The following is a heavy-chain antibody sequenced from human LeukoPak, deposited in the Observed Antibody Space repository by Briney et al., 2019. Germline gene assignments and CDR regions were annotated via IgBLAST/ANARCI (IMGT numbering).Heavy chain of an antibody. Sequence: GGSLRLSCAASGFTFSSYSINWVRQAPGKGLEWVSSISSSSSYIYYADSVKGRFTISRDNAKNSLYLQMNSLRAEDTAVYYCARWGGYSGYDSDYWGQGTMVTVPS. CDR3: ARWGGYSGYDSDY. V-gene: IGHV3-21*01. CDR2: ISSSSSYI. CDR1: GFTFSSYS. J-gene: IGHJ4*02. D-gene: IGHD5-12*01.